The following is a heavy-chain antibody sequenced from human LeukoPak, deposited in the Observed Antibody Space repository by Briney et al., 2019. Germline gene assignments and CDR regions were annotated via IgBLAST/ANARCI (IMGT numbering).Heavy chain of an antibody. CDR2: ISSGSNI. Sequence: AGGSLRLSCAASGFTFSSYGMHWVRQAPGKGLEWVSSISSGSNIYYADSLKGRFAISRDNAKNSLYLQMNSLRAEDTAVYYCARGAGYCSSTSCHLWSDYWGQGTLVTVSS. CDR3: ARGAGYCSSTSCHLWSDY. J-gene: IGHJ4*02. D-gene: IGHD2-2*01. V-gene: IGHV3-21*06. CDR1: GFTFSSYG.